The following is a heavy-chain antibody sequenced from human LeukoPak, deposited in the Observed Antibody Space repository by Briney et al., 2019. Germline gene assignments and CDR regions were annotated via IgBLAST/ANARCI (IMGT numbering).Heavy chain of an antibody. CDR3: ARGAAARAMMRGSWFDP. V-gene: IGHV4-59*01. J-gene: IGHJ5*02. CDR1: GGSISSYY. Sequence: KASETLSLTCTVSGGSISSYYWSWIRQPPGKGLEWIGYIYYSGSTNYNPSLKSRVTISVDTSKNQFSLKLSSVTAADTAVYYCARGAAARAMMRGSWFDPWGQGTLVTVSS. CDR2: IYYSGST. D-gene: IGHD6-13*01.